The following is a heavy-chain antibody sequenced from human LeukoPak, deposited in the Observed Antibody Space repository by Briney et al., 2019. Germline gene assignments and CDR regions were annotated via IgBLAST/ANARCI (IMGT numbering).Heavy chain of an antibody. CDR1: GYTFTHYW. V-gene: IGHV5-51*01. Sequence: GESLKISCQASGYTFTHYWIGWVRQMPGKGLEWIGIIFPGDSDTRTSPSFEGQVTISADKSTSTAYLHWNRLKASDTAIYYCARAKAVAGLTAEHFQYWGQGTQVIV. CDR3: ARAKAVAGLTAEHFQY. CDR2: IFPGDSDT. J-gene: IGHJ1*01. D-gene: IGHD6-19*01.